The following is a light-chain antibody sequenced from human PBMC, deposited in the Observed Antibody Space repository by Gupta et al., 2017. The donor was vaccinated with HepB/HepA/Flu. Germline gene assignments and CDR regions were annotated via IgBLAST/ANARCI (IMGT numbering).Light chain of an antibody. V-gene: IGLV4-69*01. CDR1: SGHSNYA. CDR2: LNSDGSH. Sequence: QLVLTQSPSASASLGASVKLTCTLSSGHSNYAIAWHQQQPEKGPRFLMKLNSDGSHSKGDGIPDRFSGSSSGDERYLTISSLQSEDEADYYCQTWGTGIQVFGGGTKLTVL. CDR3: QTWGTGIQV. J-gene: IGLJ3*02.